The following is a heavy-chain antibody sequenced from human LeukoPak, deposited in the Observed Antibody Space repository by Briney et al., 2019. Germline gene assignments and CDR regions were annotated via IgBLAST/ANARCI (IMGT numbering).Heavy chain of an antibody. CDR1: GGSISSSSYY. V-gene: IGHV4-39*07. CDR2: IYYSGST. J-gene: IGHJ5*02. Sequence: SETLSLTCTVSGGSISSSSYYWGWIRQPPGTGLEWIGSIYYSGSTYYNPSLKSRVTISVDTSKNQFSLKLSSVTAADTAVYYCARGYDFWSGYVWNYNWFDPWGQGTLVTVSS. D-gene: IGHD3-3*01. CDR3: ARGYDFWSGYVWNYNWFDP.